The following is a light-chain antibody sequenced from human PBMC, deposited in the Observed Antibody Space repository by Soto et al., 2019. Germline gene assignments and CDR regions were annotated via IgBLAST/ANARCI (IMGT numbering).Light chain of an antibody. Sequence: QSVLTQPPSVSGSPGQSVTISCTGTSSDVGSYNRVSWYQQPPGTAPKLMIYEVSNRPSGVPDRFSGSKSGNTASLTISGLQAVDEADYYCSSYTSSSTFVFGGGTKVTVL. J-gene: IGLJ2*01. CDR3: SSYTSSSTFV. CDR1: SSDVGSYNR. V-gene: IGLV2-18*02. CDR2: EVS.